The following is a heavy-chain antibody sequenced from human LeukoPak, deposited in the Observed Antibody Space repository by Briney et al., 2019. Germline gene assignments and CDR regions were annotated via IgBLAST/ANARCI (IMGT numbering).Heavy chain of an antibody. Sequence: PGGSLRLSCAASGFTFSSYAMSWVRQAPGKGLEWVSAISGSGGSTYYADSVKGRFTISRDNSKNTLYLQMNSLRAEDTAVYYCAKEGYYDSSGFFLSFSAFDIWGQGTMVTVCS. J-gene: IGHJ3*02. CDR3: AKEGYYDSSGFFLSFSAFDI. D-gene: IGHD3-22*01. V-gene: IGHV3-23*01. CDR1: GFTFSSYA. CDR2: ISGSGGST.